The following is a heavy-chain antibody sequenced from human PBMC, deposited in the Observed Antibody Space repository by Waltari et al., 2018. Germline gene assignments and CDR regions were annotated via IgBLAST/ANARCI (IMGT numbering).Heavy chain of an antibody. Sequence: QLQLQESGPGLVKPSETLSLTCTVSGGSISSSSYYWGWIRQPPGKGLEWIGSIYYSGSTYYNPSLKSRVTISVDTSKNQFSLKLSSVTAADTAVYYCAGGAYYYDSSGPDGGYYGMDVWGQGTTVTVSS. CDR3: AGGAYYYDSSGPDGGYYGMDV. CDR1: GGSISSSSYY. J-gene: IGHJ6*02. CDR2: IYYSGST. D-gene: IGHD3-22*01. V-gene: IGHV4-39*01.